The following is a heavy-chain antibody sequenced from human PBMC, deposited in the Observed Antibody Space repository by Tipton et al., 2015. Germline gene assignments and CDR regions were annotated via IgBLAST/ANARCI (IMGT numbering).Heavy chain of an antibody. Sequence: TLSLTCAVSAYSISSDYYWGWIRQPPGKGLEWIGYISYTDGAHYNPALKSRVTISVDTSKNQFSLKMSSVTAADTAVYFCARDLEHGMDVWGQGTTVTVS. J-gene: IGHJ6*02. V-gene: IGHV4-61*01. CDR1: AYSISSDYY. CDR2: ISYTDGA. CDR3: ARDLEHGMDV.